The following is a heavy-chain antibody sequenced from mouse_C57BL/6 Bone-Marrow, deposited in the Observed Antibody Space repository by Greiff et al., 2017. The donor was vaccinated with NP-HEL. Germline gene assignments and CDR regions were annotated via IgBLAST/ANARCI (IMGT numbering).Heavy chain of an antibody. D-gene: IGHD6-2*01. CDR1: GFSLTSYG. V-gene: IGHV2-5*01. J-gene: IGHJ1*03. CDR2: IWRGGST. Sequence: VQLQQSGPGLVQPSQSLSITCTVSGFSLTSYGVHWVRQSPGKGLEWLGVIWRGGSTDYNAAFMSRMSITKDNAKSQVFFKMHSLQANGTAIYYCAKPLFHDSLYWYFGVWDTGTTVTISS. CDR3: AKPLFHDSLYWYFGV.